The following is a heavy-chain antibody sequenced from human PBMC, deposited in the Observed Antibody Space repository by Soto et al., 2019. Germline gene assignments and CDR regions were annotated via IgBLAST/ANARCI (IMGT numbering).Heavy chain of an antibody. J-gene: IGHJ4*02. V-gene: IGHV3-23*01. D-gene: IGHD5-12*01. Sequence: GGSLRLSCAASGFTFSSYAMTWVRQAPGRGLEWVSAISGTGSPTYYADSVKGRFTISRDNSKNTLYLQMNSLRAEDTAVYYCASGWYGGYDYWGQGTLVTVSS. CDR3: ASGWYGGYDY. CDR2: ISGTGSPT. CDR1: GFTFSSYA.